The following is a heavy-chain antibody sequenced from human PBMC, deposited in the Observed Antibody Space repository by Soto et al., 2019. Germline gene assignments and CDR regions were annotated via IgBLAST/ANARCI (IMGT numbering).Heavy chain of an antibody. V-gene: IGHV1-69*13. D-gene: IGHD2-15*01. CDR2: IVPILGTP. CDR1: GGTFSTFV. J-gene: IGHJ4*02. Sequence: ASVKVSCKASGGTFSTFVLSWVRQAAGQGLEWMGGIVPILGTPDYAQKFQGRIMITADESTSTTTMELSSLTSEDTALYYCASRVKDIVTDGATDFWGQGTLVTVSS. CDR3: ASRVKDIVTDGATDF.